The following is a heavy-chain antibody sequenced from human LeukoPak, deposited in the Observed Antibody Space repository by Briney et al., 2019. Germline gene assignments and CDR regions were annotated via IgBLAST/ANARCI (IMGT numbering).Heavy chain of an antibody. Sequence: ASVKVSCKASGYTFTSYGISWVRQAPGQGLEWMGWISAYNGNTNYAQKLQGRVTMTTDTSTSTAYMELRSLRSDDTAVYYCARDTELLWFGESPRGWFDPWGQGTQVIVSS. CDR3: ARDTELLWFGESPRGWFDP. J-gene: IGHJ5*02. CDR2: ISAYNGNT. V-gene: IGHV1-18*01. D-gene: IGHD3-10*01. CDR1: GYTFTSYG.